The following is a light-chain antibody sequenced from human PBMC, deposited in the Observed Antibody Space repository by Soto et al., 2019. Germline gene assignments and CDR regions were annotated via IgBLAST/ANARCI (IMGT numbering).Light chain of an antibody. CDR2: KTS. CDR3: QHYNSYSP. J-gene: IGKJ4*01. CDR1: QSISSR. V-gene: IGKV1-5*03. Sequence: DIQMTQSPSTLSASVGDRVTITCRASQSISSRLAWYQQKPGKAPKLLIYKTSSLESGVPARFSGSGSGTEFTLTISSLQPDDFTTYYCQHYNSYSPFGGWTKVEIK.